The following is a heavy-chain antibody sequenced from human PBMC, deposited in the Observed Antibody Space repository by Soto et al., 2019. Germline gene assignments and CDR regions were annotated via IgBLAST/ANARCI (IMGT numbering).Heavy chain of an antibody. CDR2: INPNSGGT. V-gene: IGHV1-2*04. Sequence: VSVKVSCKASGYTFTCYYMHWVRQAPGQGLEWMGWINPNSGGTNYAQKFQGWVTMTRDTSISTAYMELSRLRSDDTAVYYCARGPSGYPPYYYYYMDVWGKGTTVTV. D-gene: IGHD3-22*01. J-gene: IGHJ6*03. CDR3: ARGPSGYPPYYYYYMDV. CDR1: GYTFTCYY.